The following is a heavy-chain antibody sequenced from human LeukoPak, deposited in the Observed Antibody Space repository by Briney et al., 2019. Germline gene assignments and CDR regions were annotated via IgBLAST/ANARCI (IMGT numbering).Heavy chain of an antibody. J-gene: IGHJ5*02. V-gene: IGHV3-48*02. CDR2: ISSSSTI. CDR1: GFTFSSYS. CDR3: AKDMQSRYYDILTGYSS. Sequence: GGSLRLSCAASGFTFSSYSINWVRQAPGKGLEWVSYISSSSTISYADSVKGRFTISRDNANNSLYLQMNSLRDEDTAVYYCAKDMQSRYYDILTGYSSWGQGTLVTVSS. D-gene: IGHD3-9*01.